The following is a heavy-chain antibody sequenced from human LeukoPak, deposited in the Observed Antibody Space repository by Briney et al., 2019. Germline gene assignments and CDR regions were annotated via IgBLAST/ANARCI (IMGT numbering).Heavy chain of an antibody. CDR3: ARGVLEYSYGSSAYHYEWFGP. Sequence: PGRSLRLSCAASGFTFSSYAMHWVRQAPGKGLECVAVISYDGSNKYYADSVKGRFTISRDNSKNTLYLQVNSLRADDTAVYYCARGVLEYSYGSSAYHYEWFGPWGQGTLVTVSS. J-gene: IGHJ5*02. CDR2: ISYDGSNK. CDR1: GFTFSSYA. D-gene: IGHD3-22*01. V-gene: IGHV3-30*04.